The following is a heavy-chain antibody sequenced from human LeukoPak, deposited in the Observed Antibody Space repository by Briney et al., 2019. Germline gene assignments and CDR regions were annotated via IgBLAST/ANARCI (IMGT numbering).Heavy chain of an antibody. J-gene: IGHJ4*02. CDR1: GFTFSSYS. Sequence: GGSLRLSCVASGFTFSSYSMNWVRQAPGKGLEWVAYISKSITRTHYADSVEGRFTISRDNSENTLYLQMNRLRADDTAVYYCAKIYFYYDSSGYLHYWGQGTLVTVSS. D-gene: IGHD3-22*01. CDR3: AKIYFYYDSSGYLHY. V-gene: IGHV3-48*01. CDR2: ISKSITRT.